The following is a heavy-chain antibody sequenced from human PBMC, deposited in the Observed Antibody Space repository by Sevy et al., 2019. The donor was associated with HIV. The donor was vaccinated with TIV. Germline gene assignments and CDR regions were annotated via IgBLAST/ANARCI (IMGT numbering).Heavy chain of an antibody. CDR2: ISAYTGNT. CDR3: ARDKPRGVVILPGDMWGGVDY. CDR1: GYTFTSYG. Sequence: ASVKVSCNTSGYTFTSYGISWVRQAPGQGLEWMGWISAYTGNTNFAQKFQGRVTMTTETSTSTAYMELSSLRSDDTAGDLCARDKPRGVVILPGDMWGGVDYWGQGTVVTVSS. J-gene: IGHJ4*02. D-gene: IGHD3-10*01. V-gene: IGHV1-18*01.